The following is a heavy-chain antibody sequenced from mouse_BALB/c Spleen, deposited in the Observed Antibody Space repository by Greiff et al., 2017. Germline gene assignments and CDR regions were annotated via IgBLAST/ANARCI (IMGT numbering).Heavy chain of an antibody. V-gene: IGHV5-6*01. D-gene: IGHD2-4*01. J-gene: IGHJ4*01. CDR1: GFTFSSYG. CDR3: ARQRGITGYAMDY. Sequence: EVQLVESGGDLVKPGGSLKLSCAASGFTFSSYGMSWVRQTPDKRLEWVATISSGGSYTYYPDSVKGRFTISRDNAKNTLYLQMSSLKSEDTAMYYCARQRGITGYAMDYWGQGTSVTVSS. CDR2: ISSGGSYT.